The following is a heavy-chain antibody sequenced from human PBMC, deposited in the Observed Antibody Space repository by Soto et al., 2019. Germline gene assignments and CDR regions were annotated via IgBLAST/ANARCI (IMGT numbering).Heavy chain of an antibody. CDR1: GYTFTGYY. Sequence: ASVKVSCKASGYTFTGYYMHWVRQAPGQGLEWMGWINPNSGGTNYAQKFQGWVTMTRDTSISTAYMELSRLRSDDTAVYYCATGYCSGGSCPADYYGMDVWGQGTTVTVSS. CDR2: INPNSGGT. CDR3: ATGYCSGGSCPADYYGMDV. D-gene: IGHD2-15*01. V-gene: IGHV1-2*04. J-gene: IGHJ6*02.